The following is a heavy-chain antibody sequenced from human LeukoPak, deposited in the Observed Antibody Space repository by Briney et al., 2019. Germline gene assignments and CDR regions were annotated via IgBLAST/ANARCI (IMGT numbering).Heavy chain of an antibody. V-gene: IGHV3-48*04. CDR1: GFTFSSYS. D-gene: IGHD1-26*01. CDR3: ARSGGSVYYYYYGMDV. CDR2: ISSSSSTI. Sequence: GGSLRLSCAASGFTFSSYSMNWVRQAPGKGLEWVSYISSSSSTIYYADSVKGRFTISRDNAKNSLYLQMNSLRAEDTAVYYCARSGGSVYYYYYGMDVWGQGTTVTVSS. J-gene: IGHJ6*02.